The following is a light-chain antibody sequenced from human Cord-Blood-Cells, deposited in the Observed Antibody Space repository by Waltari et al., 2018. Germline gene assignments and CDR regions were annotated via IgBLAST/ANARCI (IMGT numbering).Light chain of an antibody. CDR3: NSRDSSGNLNWV. Sequence: SSELTQDPAVSVALGQTVRITCQGDSLRSYYASWYQQKPGQAPVLVIYGKNNRPSGSPDRFSGSSSGNTASVTITGAQAEDEADDYCNSRDSSGNLNWVFGGGTKLTVL. V-gene: IGLV3-19*01. CDR2: GKN. CDR1: SLRSYY. J-gene: IGLJ3*02.